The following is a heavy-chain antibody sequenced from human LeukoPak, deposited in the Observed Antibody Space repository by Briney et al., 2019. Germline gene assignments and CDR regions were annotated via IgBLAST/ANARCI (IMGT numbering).Heavy chain of an antibody. CDR3: AQAQPPSSIVAAYPDY. CDR2: ISHDGSGK. CDR1: GFPFSSYG. Sequence: GRSLRLSCAASGFPFSSYGMHWVRQAPGKGLEWLAGISHDGSGKYHAGSVKGRVTISRDNSKNTLSLQMNGLRPEDTAVYYCAQAQPPSSIVAAYPDYWGQGTLVTVSS. V-gene: IGHV3-30*18. J-gene: IGHJ4*02. D-gene: IGHD6-13*01.